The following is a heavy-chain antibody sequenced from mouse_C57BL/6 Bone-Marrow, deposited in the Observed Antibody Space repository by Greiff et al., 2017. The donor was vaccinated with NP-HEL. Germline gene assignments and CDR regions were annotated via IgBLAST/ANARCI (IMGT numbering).Heavy chain of an antibody. V-gene: IGHV1-82*01. CDR3: ANWEDAMDY. CDR2: IYPGDGDT. J-gene: IGHJ4*01. D-gene: IGHD4-1*01. CDR1: GYAFSSSW. Sequence: VQGVESGPELVKPGASVKISCKASGYAFSSSWMNWVKQRPGKGLEWIGRIYPGDGDTNYNGKFKGKATLTADKSSSTAYMQLSSLTSEDSAVYFCANWEDAMDYWGQGTSVTVSS.